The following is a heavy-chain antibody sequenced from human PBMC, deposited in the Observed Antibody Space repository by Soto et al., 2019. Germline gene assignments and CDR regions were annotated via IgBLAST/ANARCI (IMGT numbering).Heavy chain of an antibody. J-gene: IGHJ4*02. Sequence: PSETLSLTCTVPCGSFSVSNVFWGRVRQPPGKGLEWMRDIDYSGTAYFHPSLGSRVTFLVDTSKNQFSLTHYSVTAADTAVYYCARTTGRHLDFWGQGILVTVSS. CDR2: IDYSGTA. D-gene: IGHD4-4*01. V-gene: IGHV4-39*01. CDR1: CGSFSVSNVF. CDR3: ARTTGRHLDF.